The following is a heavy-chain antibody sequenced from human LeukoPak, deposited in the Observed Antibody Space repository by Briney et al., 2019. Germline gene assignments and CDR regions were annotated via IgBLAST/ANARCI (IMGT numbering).Heavy chain of an antibody. J-gene: IGHJ4*02. D-gene: IGHD3-3*01. CDR2: ISSSSSTI. Sequence: GGSLRLSCAASGFTFSSYTMSWVRQAPGKGLEWVSYISSSSSTIYYADSVKGRFSISRDNAKNSLYLQMNSLRDEDTAVYYCARDYDFWNGCFVYWGQGTLVTVSS. V-gene: IGHV3-48*02. CDR3: ARDYDFWNGCFVY. CDR1: GFTFSSYT.